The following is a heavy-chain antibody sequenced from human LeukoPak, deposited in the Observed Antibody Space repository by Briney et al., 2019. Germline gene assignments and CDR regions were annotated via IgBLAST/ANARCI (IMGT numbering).Heavy chain of an antibody. J-gene: IGHJ4*02. V-gene: IGHV3-9*01. CDR3: AKDRTMVRGAVDY. Sequence: GRSLTLSCAASGFTFDDYAMHWVRQAPGKGLEWVSGISWNSDSIAYADSVKGRFTISRDNAKNSLYLQMNSLRPEDTALYYCAKDRTMVRGAVDYWGQGTLVTVSS. CDR2: ISWNSDSI. CDR1: GFTFDDYA. D-gene: IGHD3-10*01.